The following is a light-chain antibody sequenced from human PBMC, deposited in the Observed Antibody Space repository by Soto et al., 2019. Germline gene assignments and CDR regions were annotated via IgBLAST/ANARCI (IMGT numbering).Light chain of an antibody. CDR1: QSVSSN. J-gene: IGKJ4*01. Sequence: EIVMTQSPATLSVSPGERATLSCRASQSVSSNLAWYQQKPGQAPRLLIYGASTRATGIPARFSGSGSGTEFTLTICSLQSEDFAVYYCQQYNNWPQTFGGGNKVEIK. CDR3: QQYNNWPQT. V-gene: IGKV3-15*01. CDR2: GAS.